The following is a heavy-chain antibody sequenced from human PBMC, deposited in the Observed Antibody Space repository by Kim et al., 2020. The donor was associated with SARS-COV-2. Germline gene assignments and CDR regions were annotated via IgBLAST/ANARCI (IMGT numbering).Heavy chain of an antibody. V-gene: IGHV3-23*03. CDR3: AKAEYSNYVAYYYYGMDV. J-gene: IGHJ6*02. D-gene: IGHD4-4*01. CDR1: GFTFSSYA. CDR2: IYSGGSST. Sequence: GGSLRLSCSASGFTFSSYAMSWVRQAPGKGLEWVSVIYSGGSSTYYADSVKGRFTISRDNSKNTLYLQMNSLRAEDTAVYYCAKAEYSNYVAYYYYGMDVWGQGTTVTVSS.